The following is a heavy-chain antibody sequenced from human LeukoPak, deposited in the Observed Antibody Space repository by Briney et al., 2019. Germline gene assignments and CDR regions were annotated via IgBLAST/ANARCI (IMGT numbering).Heavy chain of an antibody. CDR2: IGIWGSTI. CDR1: GFTFTRHS. V-gene: IGHV3-48*01. D-gene: IGHD5-24*01. J-gene: IGHJ4*02. Sequence: GGSLRLSCAASGFTFTRHSMNWVRQAPGKGLEWVSFIGIWGSTIYYADSVKGRFTISRDNSKNTLYLQMNGLRAEDTAVYYCAKALRGYNEFDYWGQGTLVTVSS. CDR3: AKALRGYNEFDY.